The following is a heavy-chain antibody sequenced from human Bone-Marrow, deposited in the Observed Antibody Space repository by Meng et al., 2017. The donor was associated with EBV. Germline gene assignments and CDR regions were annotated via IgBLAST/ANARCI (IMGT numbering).Heavy chain of an antibody. D-gene: IGHD3-16*02. Sequence: VESWCGLVKPGGPLRLACAAPGFTFSDYYMSWIRQAPGKGLEWVSYISSSGSTIYYADSVKGRFTISRDNAKNSLYLQMNSLRAEDTAVYYCARDLGELSFKYYFDYWGQGTLVTVSS. CDR3: ARDLGELSFKYYFDY. CDR1: GFTFSDYY. CDR2: ISSSGSTI. V-gene: IGHV3-11*01. J-gene: IGHJ4*02.